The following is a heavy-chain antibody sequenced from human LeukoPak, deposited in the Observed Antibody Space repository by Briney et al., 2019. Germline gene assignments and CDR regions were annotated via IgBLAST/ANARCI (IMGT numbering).Heavy chain of an antibody. CDR1: GFQFTYFG. CDR3: AKSQDYGSGSYALDY. J-gene: IGHJ4*02. Sequence: QTGGSLRLSCAASGFQFTYFGMSWVRQAPGKGLEWVEFIRNDGSNKYYVESVKGRFIISRDNSPDTVYLHMSNLRPDDTAVYYCAKSQDYGSGSYALDYWGQGALVTVSS. CDR2: IRNDGSNK. V-gene: IGHV3-30*02. D-gene: IGHD3-10*01.